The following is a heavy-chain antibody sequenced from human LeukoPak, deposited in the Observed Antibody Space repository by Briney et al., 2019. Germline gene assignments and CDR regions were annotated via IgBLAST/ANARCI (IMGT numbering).Heavy chain of an antibody. J-gene: IGHJ4*02. D-gene: IGHD1-26*01. V-gene: IGHV3-33*08. CDR3: ARAPTSYYYFDY. CDR2: IWYDGSNK. Sequence: GGSLRLSCAASGFTFSSYGMHWVRQAPGKGLEWVAVIWYDGSNKNYADSVKGRFTISRDNSKNTLYLQMNSLRAEDTAVYYCARAPTSYYYFDYWGQGTLVTASS. CDR1: GFTFSSYG.